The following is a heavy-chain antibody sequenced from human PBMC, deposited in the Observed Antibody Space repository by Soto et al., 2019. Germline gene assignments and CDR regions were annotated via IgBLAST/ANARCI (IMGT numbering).Heavy chain of an antibody. J-gene: IGHJ4*02. CDR1: GFTFSSYS. CDR2: ISSSGSYI. CDR3: ARGARTYYFDY. Sequence: EVQQVESGGGLVKPGGSLRLSCAASGFTFSSYSMNWVRQAPGKGLEWVSSISSSGSYIYYADSVKGRFTISRDNAKNSLYLQMNSLRAEDTAVYYCARGARTYYFDYWGQGTLVTVSS. V-gene: IGHV3-21*01.